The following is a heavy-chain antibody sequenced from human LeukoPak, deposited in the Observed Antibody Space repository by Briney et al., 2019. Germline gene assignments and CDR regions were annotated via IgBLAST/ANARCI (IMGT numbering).Heavy chain of an antibody. CDR1: GFTFTSDA. D-gene: IGHD6-13*01. J-gene: IGHJ5*02. V-gene: IGHV3-23*01. CDR3: AKAFSNSWQFDP. Sequence: GGSLRLSCAASGFTFTSDAMTWVRLAPGKGLELVSSITDRGDQSYYADSVKGRFTISRDNSKNTLYLQMNSLRVEDTALYYCAKAFSNSWQFDPWGQGTLVAVSS. CDR2: ITDRGDQS.